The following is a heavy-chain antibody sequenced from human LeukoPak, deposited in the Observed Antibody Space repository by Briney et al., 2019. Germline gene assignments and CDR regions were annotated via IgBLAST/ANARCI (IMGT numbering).Heavy chain of an antibody. CDR1: GITLSNYV. D-gene: IGHD3-10*01. Sequence: GGSLRLSCAVSGITLSNYVMSWVRQAPGKGLEWVAGLSGSGGGTNYADSVQGRFTISRDNPKNTLYLQMNSLRAEDTAVYFCAKRGVVIRVFLVGFHKEAYYFDSWGQGALVTVSS. J-gene: IGHJ4*02. CDR2: LSGSGGGT. V-gene: IGHV3-23*01. CDR3: AKRGVVIRVFLVGFHKEAYYFDS.